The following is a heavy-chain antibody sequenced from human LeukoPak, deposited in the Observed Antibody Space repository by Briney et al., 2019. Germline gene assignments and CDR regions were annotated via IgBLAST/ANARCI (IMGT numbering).Heavy chain of an antibody. CDR1: GGTVSTGSYY. Sequence: SETLSLTCTVSGGTVSTGSYYWSWIRQPPGKGLEWIGYIYYSGSTNYNPSLKSRVTISVDTSKNQFSLKLSSVTAADTAVYYCARSGSYSYNWFDPWGQGTLVTVSS. D-gene: IGHD1-26*01. CDR3: ARSGSYSYNWFDP. CDR2: IYYSGST. J-gene: IGHJ5*02. V-gene: IGHV4-61*01.